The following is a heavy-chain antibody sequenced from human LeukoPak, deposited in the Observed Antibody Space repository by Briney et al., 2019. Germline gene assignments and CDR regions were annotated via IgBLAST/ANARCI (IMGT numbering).Heavy chain of an antibody. Sequence: SETLSLTCTVSGGSISSSSYYWGWIRQPPGKGLEWIGSIYYSGSTYYNPSLKGRVTISVDTSKNQFSLKLSSVTAADTAVYYCATLVRGYSYGTDYWGQGTLVTVSS. CDR1: GGSISSSSYY. D-gene: IGHD5-18*01. CDR2: IYYSGST. V-gene: IGHV4-39*01. CDR3: ATLVRGYSYGTDY. J-gene: IGHJ4*02.